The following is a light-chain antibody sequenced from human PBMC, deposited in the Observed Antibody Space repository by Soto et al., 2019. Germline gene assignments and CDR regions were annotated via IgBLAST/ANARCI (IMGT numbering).Light chain of an antibody. J-gene: IGLJ3*02. Sequence: QSALTQPASVSGSPGQSITISCTGTSSDVGGYNYVSWYQQHPGKAPKLMIYEVSNRPSGVSNRFSGSKSGNTASLTISGLQAEDEADYYCSSYTSSSTLEGVFGGGTKLT. V-gene: IGLV2-14*01. CDR2: EVS. CDR3: SSYTSSSTLEGV. CDR1: SSDVGGYNY.